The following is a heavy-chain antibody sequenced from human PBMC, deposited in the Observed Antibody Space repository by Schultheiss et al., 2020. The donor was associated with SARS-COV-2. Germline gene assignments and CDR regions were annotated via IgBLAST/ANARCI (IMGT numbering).Heavy chain of an antibody. Sequence: SETLSLTCTVSGGSISSGDYYWSWIRQPPGKGLEWIGYIYYSGSTYYNPSLKSRVTISVDTSKNQFSLKLSSVTAADTAVYYCASGRWLQFGAFDIWGQGTTVTVSS. CDR2: IYYSGST. D-gene: IGHD5-24*01. V-gene: IGHV4-30-4*01. CDR3: ASGRWLQFGAFDI. J-gene: IGHJ3*02. CDR1: GGSISSGDYY.